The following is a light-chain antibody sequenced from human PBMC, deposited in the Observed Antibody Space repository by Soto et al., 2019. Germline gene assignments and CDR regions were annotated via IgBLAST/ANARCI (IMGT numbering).Light chain of an antibody. V-gene: IGLV2-8*01. CDR2: EVT. Sequence: QSVLTQPASVSGSPGQSITISCTGTSSDVGGYNYVSWYQQHPGKAPKLMIYEVTKRPSGVPDRFSGSKSGNSASLTVSGLQAEDEGDYFCSSYARRNNLLFGGGTQLTVL. J-gene: IGLJ7*01. CDR1: SSDVGGYNY. CDR3: SSYARRNNLL.